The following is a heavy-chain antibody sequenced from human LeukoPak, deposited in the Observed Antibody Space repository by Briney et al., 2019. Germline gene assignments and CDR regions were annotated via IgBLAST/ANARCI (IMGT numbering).Heavy chain of an antibody. Sequence: PGGSQRLSCAASGFSFSSSWMHWVRQAPGKGLMWVARIYSDGVTISYADFAWGRFTISRDNAKNTLYLQMDSLRVEDTAVYYCARLAGETSADDWGQGVLVTVSS. CDR1: GFSFSSSW. V-gene: IGHV3-74*01. CDR3: ARLAGETSADD. J-gene: IGHJ4*02. D-gene: IGHD3-16*01. CDR2: IYSDGVTI.